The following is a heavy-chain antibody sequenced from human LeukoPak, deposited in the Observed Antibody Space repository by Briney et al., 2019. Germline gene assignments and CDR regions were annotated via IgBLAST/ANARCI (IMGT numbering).Heavy chain of an antibody. V-gene: IGHV4-34*01. CDR2: INHSGST. J-gene: IGHJ4*02. Sequence: PSETLSLTCTVSGGSISNYFWSWIRQPPGKGLEWMGEINHSGSTNYNPSLKSRVTISVDTSKNQFSLKLSSVTAADTAVYYCARDLLYGSGSSWGQGTLVTVSS. CDR1: GGSISNYF. D-gene: IGHD3-10*01. CDR3: ARDLLYGSGSS.